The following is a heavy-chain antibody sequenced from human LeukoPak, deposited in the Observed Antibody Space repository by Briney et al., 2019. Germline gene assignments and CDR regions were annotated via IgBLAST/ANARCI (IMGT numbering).Heavy chain of an antibody. CDR1: GYTYTSYA. CDR2: ISAYNGNT. V-gene: IGHV1-18*01. J-gene: IGHJ4*02. Sequence: ASVTVSCKASGYTYTSYAMHWVRQAPGQRLEWMGWISAYNGNTNYAQKLQGRVTMITDTSTSTAYMELRSLRSDDTAVYYCARADEYYSDSSGYYPRQEYYFDYWGQGTLVTVSS. D-gene: IGHD3-22*01. CDR3: ARADEYYSDSSGYYPRQEYYFDY.